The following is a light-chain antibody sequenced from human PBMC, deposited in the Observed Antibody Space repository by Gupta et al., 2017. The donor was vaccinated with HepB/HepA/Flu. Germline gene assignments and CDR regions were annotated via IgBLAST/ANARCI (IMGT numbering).Light chain of an antibody. CDR3: QQGNSFPWT. J-gene: IGKJ1*01. V-gene: IGKV1-12*01. CDR2: GAS. CDR1: QGISSQ. Sequence: DIQMTQSPSSVSASVGDRVTITCRASQGISSQLVWYQQKAGNAPNLLIDGASSVQSGVPSRFSGSGSGTDFTLTISSLQPEDFATYYCQQGNSFPWTFGQGTKVEIK.